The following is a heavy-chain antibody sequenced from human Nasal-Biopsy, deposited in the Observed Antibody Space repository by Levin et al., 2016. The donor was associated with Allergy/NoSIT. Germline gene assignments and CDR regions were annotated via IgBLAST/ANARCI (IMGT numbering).Heavy chain of an antibody. J-gene: IGHJ4*02. CDR3: ARDRHFGDYEESFDY. CDR1: GFTFSTYA. Sequence: GESLKISCAASGFTFSTYAMHWVRQAPGKGLEWVAVISNDETNKYHADSVKGRFTISRDNSENTLYLQMNSLRAEDTAVYYCARDRHFGDYEESFDYWGQGTLVTVSS. CDR2: ISNDETNK. V-gene: IGHV3-30-3*01. D-gene: IGHD4-17*01.